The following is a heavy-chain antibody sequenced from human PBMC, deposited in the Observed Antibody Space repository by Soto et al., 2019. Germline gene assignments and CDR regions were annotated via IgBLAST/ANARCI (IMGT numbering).Heavy chain of an antibody. Sequence: GASVKVSCKASGYTFTSYAMHWVRQAPGQRLEWMGWINAGNGNTKYSQKFQGRVTITRDTSASTAYMELNSLRAEDTAVYYCAKSGGPAVTFKPFYYYGMDVWGQGTTVTVSS. J-gene: IGHJ6*02. D-gene: IGHD2-2*01. CDR3: AKSGGPAVTFKPFYYYGMDV. V-gene: IGHV1-3*01. CDR2: INAGNGNT. CDR1: GYTFTSYA.